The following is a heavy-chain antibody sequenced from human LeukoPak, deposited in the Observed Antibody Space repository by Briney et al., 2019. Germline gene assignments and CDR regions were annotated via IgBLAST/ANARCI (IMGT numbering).Heavy chain of an antibody. CDR1: GFTFSSYG. CDR3: AKIYDSSGHFDY. CDR2: IWYDGSNK. Sequence: PGGSLRLXCAASGFTFSSYGMHWVRQAPGKELEWVAVIWYDGSNKYYADSVKGRFTISRDNSKNTLYLQMNSLRAEDTAVYYCAKIYDSSGHFDYWGQGTLVTVSS. J-gene: IGHJ4*02. D-gene: IGHD3-22*01. V-gene: IGHV3-33*06.